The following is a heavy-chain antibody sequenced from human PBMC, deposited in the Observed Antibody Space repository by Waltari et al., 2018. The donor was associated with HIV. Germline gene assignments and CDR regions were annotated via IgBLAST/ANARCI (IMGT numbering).Heavy chain of an antibody. CDR1: GFTFSSSD. Sequence: QVQLVASGGGAVQPGRSLRLSCAAPGFTFSSSDLHLVRQAPGQGLECVAFISNDGSNTYYADSVKGRFTISRDNSKSTLYLQMNSLRAEDTAIYYCARDYCSSTSCLFDYWGQGTLVTVSS. D-gene: IGHD2-2*01. CDR2: ISNDGSNT. V-gene: IGHV3-30-3*01. J-gene: IGHJ4*02. CDR3: ARDYCSSTSCLFDY.